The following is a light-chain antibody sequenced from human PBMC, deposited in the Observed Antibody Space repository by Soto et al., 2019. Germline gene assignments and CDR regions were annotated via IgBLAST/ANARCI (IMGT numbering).Light chain of an antibody. CDR2: AAS. J-gene: IGKJ1*01. Sequence: DIQLTQSPSFLSASVGDRVTITCRASQGISSYLAWYQQQPGKAPKLLIYAASTLQSGVPSRFSGSGSGTELTLTISSLQPEDFATDYCQQLTSYPPGTFGQGTKVEIK. V-gene: IGKV1-9*01. CDR1: QGISSY. CDR3: QQLTSYPPGT.